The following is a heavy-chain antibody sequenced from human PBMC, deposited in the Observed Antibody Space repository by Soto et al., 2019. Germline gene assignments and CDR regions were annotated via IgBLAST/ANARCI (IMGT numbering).Heavy chain of an antibody. Sequence: SETLSLTCTVSCGSISSGDYYWSWIRQPPGKGLEWIGYIYYSGSTYYNHSLKSRVTVSVDTSKNQFSLKLSSVTAADTAVYYCAGGLRDGYNRADYWGQGTLVTVSS. CDR2: IYYSGST. D-gene: IGHD5-12*01. CDR3: AGGLRDGYNRADY. CDR1: CGSISSGDYY. J-gene: IGHJ4*02. V-gene: IGHV4-30-4*02.